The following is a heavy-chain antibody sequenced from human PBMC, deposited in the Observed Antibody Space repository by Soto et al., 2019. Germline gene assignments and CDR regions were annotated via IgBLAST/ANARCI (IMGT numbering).Heavy chain of an antibody. CDR2: IIPIFGTA. CDR1: GGTFSSYA. J-gene: IGHJ4*02. V-gene: IGHV1-69*13. Sequence: GASVKVSCKASGGTFSSYAISWVRQAPGQGLEWMGGIIPIFGTANYAQKFRGRVTITADESTSTAYMELSSLRSEDTAVYYCARDPRGVAAAGVFDYWGQGTLVTVSS. D-gene: IGHD6-13*01. CDR3: ARDPRGVAAAGVFDY.